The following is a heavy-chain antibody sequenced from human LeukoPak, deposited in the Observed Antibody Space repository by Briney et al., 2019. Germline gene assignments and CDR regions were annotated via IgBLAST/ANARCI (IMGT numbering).Heavy chain of an antibody. V-gene: IGHV4-34*01. CDR3: ARLGCSYGYLIFDY. Sequence: PSETLSLTCAVYGGSFSGYYWSWIRQPPGKGLEWIGEINHSGSTNYNPSLKSRVTISVDTSKNQFSLKLSSVTAADTAVYYCARLGCSYGYLIFDYWGQGTLVTVSS. CDR2: INHSGST. D-gene: IGHD5-18*01. J-gene: IGHJ4*02. CDR1: GGSFSGYY.